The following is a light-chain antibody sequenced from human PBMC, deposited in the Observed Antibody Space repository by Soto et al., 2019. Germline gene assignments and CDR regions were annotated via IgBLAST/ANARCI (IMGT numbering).Light chain of an antibody. J-gene: IGLJ1*01. CDR3: GSWDSSLSAYV. CDR1: GTDVGQYNY. CDR2: HVS. V-gene: IGLV2-8*01. Sequence: ALTQPPSASGSPGQSVTISCTGAGTDVGQYNYVSWYQQHPGKAPKLLIHHVSRRPSGVPARFSGSKSGNTASLTVSGLQTEDEADYYCGSWDSSLSAYVFGTGTKVTVL.